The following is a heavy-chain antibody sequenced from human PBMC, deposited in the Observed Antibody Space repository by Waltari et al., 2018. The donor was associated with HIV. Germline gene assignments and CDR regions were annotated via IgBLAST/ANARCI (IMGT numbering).Heavy chain of an antibody. CDR1: GFTFDDYF. CDR3: AKDLAPYGSHGWSLDY. D-gene: IGHD6-19*01. V-gene: IGHV3-9*01. J-gene: IGHJ4*02. Sequence: VQLVESGGGLVRPGRSLRLSRAAPGFTFDDYFIHWGRQATGKGLEGVSGISWNSGSISYADSVKGRFTISRDNAKNSLYLQMNSLRAEDTALYYCAKDLAPYGSHGWSLDYWGQGTLVTVSS. CDR2: ISWNSGSI.